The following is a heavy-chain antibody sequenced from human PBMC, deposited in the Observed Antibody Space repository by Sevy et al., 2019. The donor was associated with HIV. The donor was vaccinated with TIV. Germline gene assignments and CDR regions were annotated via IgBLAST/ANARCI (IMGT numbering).Heavy chain of an antibody. CDR3: ARPRANYVDHYFFYAMDV. V-gene: IGHV3-30-3*01. D-gene: IGHD4-17*01. CDR2: ISYDGSNK. Sequence: GGSLRLSCAASGFAFTNYYAMHWVRQAPDKGLEWVALISYDGSNKYYADSVKSRFTISRDNFKNTLYLQMNSLTTEETAVYYCARPRANYVDHYFFYAMDVWGQGTTVTVSS. J-gene: IGHJ6*02. CDR1: GFAFTNYYA.